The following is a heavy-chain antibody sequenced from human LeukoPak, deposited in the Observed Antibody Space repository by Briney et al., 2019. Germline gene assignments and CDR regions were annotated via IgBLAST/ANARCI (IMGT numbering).Heavy chain of an antibody. CDR3: ARGGVDDYYFDY. CDR1: GFTVSSNY. Sequence: GGSPRLSCAASGFTVSSNYMTWVRQAPGKGLEWVSIIYSGGSTFYADSVKGRFTISRDNSKNTLYLQMNSLRAEDTAVYYCARGGVDDYYFDYWGQGTLVTVSS. D-gene: IGHD3-16*01. V-gene: IGHV3-53*01. J-gene: IGHJ4*02. CDR2: IYSGGST.